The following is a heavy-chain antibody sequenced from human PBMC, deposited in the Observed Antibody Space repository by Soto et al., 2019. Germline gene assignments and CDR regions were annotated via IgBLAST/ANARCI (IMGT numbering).Heavy chain of an antibody. CDR3: ARFFSDRAWVRGVYYYYGMDV. V-gene: IGHV5-51*01. D-gene: IGHD3-10*01. CDR1: GYRFTRYW. Sequence: GESLKISYTGSGYRFTRYWIGWVRQMTGKGLEWMGIIYPGDSDTRYSPSFQGQVTISADKSISTAYLQWSSLKASDTAMYYCARFFSDRAWVRGVYYYYGMDVWGQGTTVTVS. J-gene: IGHJ6*02. CDR2: IYPGDSDT.